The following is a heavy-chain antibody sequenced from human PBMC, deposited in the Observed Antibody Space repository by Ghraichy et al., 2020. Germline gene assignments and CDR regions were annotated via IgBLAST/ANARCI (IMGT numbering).Heavy chain of an antibody. D-gene: IGHD3-16*01. CDR2: ISSNGGET. J-gene: IGHJ4*02. V-gene: IGHV3-64D*06. CDR3: VKGTLYPPGGYFGS. Sequence: GGSLRLSCSASGFTFSSYTMHWVRQAPGKGLEYVSIISSNGGETYYADSVKGRFTISRDNSKNTLYLQMSSLRLEDTAVYYCVKGTLYPPGGYFGSWGQGTLVTVSS. CDR1: GFTFSSYT.